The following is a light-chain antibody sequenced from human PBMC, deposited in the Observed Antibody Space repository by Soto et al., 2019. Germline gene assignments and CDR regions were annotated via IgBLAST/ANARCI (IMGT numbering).Light chain of an antibody. CDR2: DVA. CDR3: TSYPGGNILV. V-gene: IGLV2-14*03. Sequence: QSALTQPASVSASPGQSITISCTGTSSDVGGSNFVSWYQQHPGKPPKLIIYDVATRPSGVSNRFSGSKSGSTASLIISRLQTEDEADYYSTSYPGGNILVFGGGTKLTVL. CDR1: SSDVGGSNF. J-gene: IGLJ2*01.